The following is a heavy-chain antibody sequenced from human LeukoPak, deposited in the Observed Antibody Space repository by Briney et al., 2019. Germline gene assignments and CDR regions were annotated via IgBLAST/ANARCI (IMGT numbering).Heavy chain of an antibody. CDR3: AHNHQWQPLGY. CDR2: IYWDDDK. D-gene: IGHD6-19*01. J-gene: IGHJ4*02. CDR1: GFSLSTSGVG. Sequence: SGPTLVNPTQTLTLTCTFSGFSLSTSGVGVGWIRQPPGKALEWLALIYWDDDKRYSPSLKSRLTITKDSSKDQVVLTMTNMDAVDTATYYCAHNHQWQPLGYWGQGTLVTVSS. V-gene: IGHV2-5*02.